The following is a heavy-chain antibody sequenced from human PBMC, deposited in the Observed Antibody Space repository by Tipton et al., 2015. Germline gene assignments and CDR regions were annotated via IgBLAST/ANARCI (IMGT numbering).Heavy chain of an antibody. D-gene: IGHD3-16*01. V-gene: IGHV4-59*01. CDR2: TYYGGST. J-gene: IGHJ4*02. Sequence: TLSLTCTVSGGSISHYYWSWIRQSPGKGLEWIGYTYYGGSTNNNPSLKSRVTISVDTSKNHFSLRLSSVTAADTAVYYCARYRLGVDYWGQGTLVTVSS. CDR3: ARYRLGVDY. CDR1: GGSISHYY.